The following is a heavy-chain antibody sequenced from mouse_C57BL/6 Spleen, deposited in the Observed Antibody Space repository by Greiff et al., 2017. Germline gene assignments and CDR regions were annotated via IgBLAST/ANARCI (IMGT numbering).Heavy chain of an antibody. Sequence: ESGPGLVKPSQSLSLTCSVTGYSITSGYYWNWIRQFPGNKLEWMGYISYDGSNNYNPSLKNRISITRDTSKNQFFLKLNSVTTEDTATYYCAIYGSSPFAYWGQGTLVTVSA. D-gene: IGHD1-1*01. V-gene: IGHV3-6*01. J-gene: IGHJ3*01. CDR2: ISYDGSN. CDR1: GYSITSGYY. CDR3: AIYGSSPFAY.